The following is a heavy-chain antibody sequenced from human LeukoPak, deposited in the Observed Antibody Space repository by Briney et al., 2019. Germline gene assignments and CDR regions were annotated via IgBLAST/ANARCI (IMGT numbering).Heavy chain of an antibody. CDR3: ARAYYGDYSLFDN. Sequence: GGSLRLSCAASGFTFSDYYMSWIRQAPGKGLEWVSYITDTGTTIYYPDSVKGRFTISRDNAKNSLYLQMNSLRTEDTAVYYCARAYYGDYSLFDNWGQGTLVTVSS. J-gene: IGHJ4*02. CDR2: ITDTGTTI. V-gene: IGHV3-11*04. CDR1: GFTFSDYY. D-gene: IGHD4-17*01.